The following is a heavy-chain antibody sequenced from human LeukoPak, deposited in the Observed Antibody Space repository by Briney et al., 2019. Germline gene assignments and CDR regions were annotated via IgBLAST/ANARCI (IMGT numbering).Heavy chain of an antibody. V-gene: IGHV3-11*06. CDR1: GFSFSDYY. D-gene: IGHD6-19*01. CDR2: ISSSSTYT. Sequence: GGSLRFSCAASGFSFSDYYMSWIRQAPGKGLEWVSYISSSSTYTNYADSVKGRFTISRDNAKNSLYLQMNSLRADDTAVYYCAREGKQWLVHWFDPWGQGTLVTVSS. J-gene: IGHJ5*02. CDR3: AREGKQWLVHWFDP.